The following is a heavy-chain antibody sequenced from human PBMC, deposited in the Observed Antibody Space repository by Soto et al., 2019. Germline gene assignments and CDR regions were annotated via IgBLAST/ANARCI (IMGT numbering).Heavy chain of an antibody. D-gene: IGHD1-20*01. J-gene: IGHJ4*02. V-gene: IGHV4-59*01. CDR1: GYSISSFY. Sequence: XETLSLTCTVAGYSISSFYWSWVRQPPGKGLEWIGYIYYSGSTSYNPSLESRVTISVDTSENQFSLKLSSVTAADTAVYYCARLRRMTVITVSYYFDYWGQGTLVTVSS. CDR3: ARLRRMTVITVSYYFDY. CDR2: IYYSGST.